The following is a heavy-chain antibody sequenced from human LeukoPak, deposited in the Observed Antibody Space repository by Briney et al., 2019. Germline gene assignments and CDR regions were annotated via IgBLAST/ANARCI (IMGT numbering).Heavy chain of an antibody. CDR2: ISSSSSYI. J-gene: IGHJ5*02. V-gene: IGHV3-21*01. CDR1: GFTFSGYS. D-gene: IGHD2-15*01. CDR3: ARDRYCSGGSCYSVGWFDP. Sequence: GGSLRLSCAASGFTFSGYSMNWVRQAPGKGLEWVSSISSSSSYIYYADSVKGRFTISRDNAKNSLYLQMNSLRAEDTAVYYCARDRYCSGGSCYSVGWFDPWGQGTLVTVSS.